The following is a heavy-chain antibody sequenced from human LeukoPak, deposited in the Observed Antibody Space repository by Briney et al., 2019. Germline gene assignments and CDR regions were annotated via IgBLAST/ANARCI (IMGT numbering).Heavy chain of an antibody. CDR1: GGSISSHY. J-gene: IGHJ3*02. Sequence: SETLSLTCTVSGGSISSHYWSWIRQPPGKGLEWIGYIYYSGSTNYNPSLKSRVTISVDASKNQFSLKLSSVTAADTAVYYCARAYNWNDVGAFDIWGQGTMVTVSS. CDR3: ARAYNWNDVGAFDI. D-gene: IGHD1-1*01. V-gene: IGHV4-59*11. CDR2: IYYSGST.